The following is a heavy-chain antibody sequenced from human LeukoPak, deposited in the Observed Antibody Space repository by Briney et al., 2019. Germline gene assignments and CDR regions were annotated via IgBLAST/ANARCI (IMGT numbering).Heavy chain of an antibody. D-gene: IGHD4-17*01. V-gene: IGHV6-1*01. CDR2: TYYRSKWYN. Sequence: SQTLSLTCAISGDSVSSNSAAWNWIRQSPSRGLEWLGRTYYRSKWYNDYAVSVKSRITINPDTSKNQFSLQLNSVTPEDTAVYYCARDFVYGDYAGPRRFDPWGQGTLVTVSS. CDR1: GDSVSSNSAA. CDR3: ARDFVYGDYAGPRRFDP. J-gene: IGHJ5*02.